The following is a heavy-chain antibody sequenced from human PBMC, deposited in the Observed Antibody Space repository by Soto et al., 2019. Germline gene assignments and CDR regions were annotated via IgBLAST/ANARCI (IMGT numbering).Heavy chain of an antibody. Sequence: ASVXVSFKSCFYTFTIYGIIFFRQAPGQGLDWMGWISAYNGNTNYAQKLQGRVTMTTDTSTRTAYMELRSLRSDDTAVYYCARDRYYDILNGYYRKNGMEVWGQGTTV. CDR2: ISAYNGNT. D-gene: IGHD3-9*01. CDR3: ARDRYYDILNGYYRKNGMEV. CDR1: FYTFTIYG. V-gene: IGHV1-18*04. J-gene: IGHJ6*01.